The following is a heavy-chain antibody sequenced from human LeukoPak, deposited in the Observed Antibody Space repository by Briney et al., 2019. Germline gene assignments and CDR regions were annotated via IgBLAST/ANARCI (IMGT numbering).Heavy chain of an antibody. Sequence: PGGSLRLSCAASGFTFSDYAMNWVRQAPGKGLEWVSSISSSSNYVYYAASVQGRFTISRDNTKNSLYLQMNSLRAEDTAVYYCTRDFDWFRNQYDYWGQGTLVIVSS. V-gene: IGHV3-21*01. CDR3: TRDFDWFRNQYDY. CDR2: ISSSSNYV. CDR1: GFTFSDYA. D-gene: IGHD3-9*01. J-gene: IGHJ4*02.